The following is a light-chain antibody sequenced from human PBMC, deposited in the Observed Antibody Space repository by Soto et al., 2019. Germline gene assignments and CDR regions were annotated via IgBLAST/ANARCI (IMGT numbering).Light chain of an antibody. Sequence: DIQMTQSPSSLSASVGDRVTITCQASQDISNYLNWYQQKPGKAPKLLIYDASNLETGVPSRFSGSGSGTDFTFTISSLQPEDSAVYYCQQYGHSRTFGQGTKVDIK. CDR2: DAS. V-gene: IGKV1-33*01. J-gene: IGKJ1*01. CDR3: QQYGHSRT. CDR1: QDISNY.